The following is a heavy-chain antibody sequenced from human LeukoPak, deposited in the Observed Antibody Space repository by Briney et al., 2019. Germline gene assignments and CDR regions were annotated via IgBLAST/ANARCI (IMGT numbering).Heavy chain of an antibody. Sequence: SETLSLTCTVSGGSISSYYWSWIRQPPGKGQEWIGYIYYSGSTNYNPSLKSRVTISVDTSKNQFSLKLSSVTAADTAVYYCARDGRGYSGYDSEYNWFDPWGQGTLVTVSS. CDR1: GGSISSYY. V-gene: IGHV4-59*01. CDR2: IYYSGST. D-gene: IGHD5-12*01. J-gene: IGHJ5*02. CDR3: ARDGRGYSGYDSEYNWFDP.